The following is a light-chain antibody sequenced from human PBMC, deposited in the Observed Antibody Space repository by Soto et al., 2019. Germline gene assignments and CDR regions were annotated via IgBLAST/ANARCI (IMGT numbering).Light chain of an antibody. J-gene: IGKJ4*01. CDR2: GAS. CDR1: QTVSSI. V-gene: IGKV3-15*01. CDR3: QQYSAWPLT. Sequence: EIVMTQSPATLSVSPGERATLFCRASQTVSSIFLAWYQQKPGQAPRLLIHGASTRATGIPARFSGSGSGTEFTLTISSLQSKDFAVYYCQQYSAWPLTFGGGTKVEIK.